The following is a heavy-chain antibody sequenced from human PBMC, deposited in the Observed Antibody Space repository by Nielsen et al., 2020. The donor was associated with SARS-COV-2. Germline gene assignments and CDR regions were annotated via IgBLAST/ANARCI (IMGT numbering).Heavy chain of an antibody. CDR2: ISAYNGNT. Sequence: ASVKVSCKASGYTFTSYGISWVRQAPGQGLEWMGWISAYNGNTNYAQKLQGRVTMTTDTSTSTAYMELRSLRSDDTAVYYCARDLSANWNDVGYYYYYYMDVWGKGTTVTVSS. V-gene: IGHV1-18*04. J-gene: IGHJ6*03. D-gene: IGHD1-20*01. CDR3: ARDLSANWNDVGYYYYYYMDV. CDR1: GYTFTSYG.